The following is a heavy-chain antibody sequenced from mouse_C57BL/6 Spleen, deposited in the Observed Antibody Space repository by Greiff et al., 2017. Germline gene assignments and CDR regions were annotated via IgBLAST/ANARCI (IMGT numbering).Heavy chain of an antibody. CDR3: TSQAFFAY. Sequence: QVQLQQSGAELVRPGASVTLSCKASGYTFTDYEMHWVKQTPVPGLEWIGAIDPETGGTAYNQKFKGKAILTAEKSSSTAYMELRSLTSEDSAVYYCTSQAFFAYWGQGTLVTVSA. V-gene: IGHV1-15*01. CDR2: IDPETGGT. D-gene: IGHD3-2*02. J-gene: IGHJ3*01. CDR1: GYTFTDYE.